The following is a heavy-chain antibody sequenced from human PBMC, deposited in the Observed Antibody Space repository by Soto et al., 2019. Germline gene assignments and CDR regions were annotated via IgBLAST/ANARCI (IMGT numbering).Heavy chain of an antibody. V-gene: IGHV3-23*01. Sequence: EGQLLESGGGLVQPGGSLRLSCAASGFIFSTYDMTWVRQAPGKGLEWVSQISYNAYRTYYADSVKGRFIISRDDSKKMLSLQMDSLRAEDTAIYYCANLRTPDPHWYFDLWGRGTLVTVSS. CDR3: ANLRTPDPHWYFDL. J-gene: IGHJ2*01. CDR1: GFIFSTYD. CDR2: ISYNAYRT.